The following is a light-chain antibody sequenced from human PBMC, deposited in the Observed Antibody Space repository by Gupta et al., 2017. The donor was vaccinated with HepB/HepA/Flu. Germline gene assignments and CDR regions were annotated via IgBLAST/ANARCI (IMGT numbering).Light chain of an antibody. CDR3: NSYTSSTTDV. Sequence: QSALTQPASVSESPGQSITISCTGTNSDVGAYNYVSWYQQHPSEAPKRIIYHVTNRPSVVSDRFSGSKSDNTASLTISGLHAEDEADYYCNSYTSSTTDVFGTGTKVTVL. V-gene: IGLV2-14*03. J-gene: IGLJ1*01. CDR1: NSDVGAYNY. CDR2: HVT.